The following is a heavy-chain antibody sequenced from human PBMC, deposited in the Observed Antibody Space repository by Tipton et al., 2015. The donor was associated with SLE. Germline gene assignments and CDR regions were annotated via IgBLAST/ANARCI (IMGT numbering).Heavy chain of an antibody. J-gene: IGHJ4*02. V-gene: IGHV3-74*01. CDR2: TNEDGTIT. D-gene: IGHD2-2*01. Sequence: SLRLSCAASGFPFRSYWMHWFRQAPGKGLVWVSRTNEDGTITSYEDSVKGRFTIARDNAKNILYLQMNSLRVEDTALYYCARGIDPTSSRISDYWGQGTLVTVSS. CDR3: ARGIDPTSSRISDY. CDR1: GFPFRSYW.